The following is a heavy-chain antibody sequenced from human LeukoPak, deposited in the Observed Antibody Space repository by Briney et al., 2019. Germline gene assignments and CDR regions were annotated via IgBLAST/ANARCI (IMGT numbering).Heavy chain of an antibody. Sequence: GRSPRLSCAASGFTFSSYAMHWVRQAPGKGLEWVAVISYDGSNKYYADSVKGRFTISRDNSKNTLYLQMNSLRAEDTAVYYCAREHSSGWTPEDAFDIWGQGTMVTVSS. J-gene: IGHJ3*02. D-gene: IGHD6-19*01. CDR1: GFTFSSYA. CDR3: AREHSSGWTPEDAFDI. CDR2: ISYDGSNK. V-gene: IGHV3-30-3*01.